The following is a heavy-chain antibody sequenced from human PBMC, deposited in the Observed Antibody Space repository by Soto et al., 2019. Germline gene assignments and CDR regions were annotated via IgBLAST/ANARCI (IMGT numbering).Heavy chain of an antibody. CDR3: AKDILPGGGDHPAGMDV. Sequence: GGSLRLSCAASGFTFDDYTMHWVRQAPGKGLEWVSLISWDGGSTYYADSVKGRFTISRDNSKNSLYLQMNSLRTEDTALYYCAKDILPGGGDHPAGMDVWGQGTTVTVSS. D-gene: IGHD2-21*02. CDR1: GFTFDDYT. J-gene: IGHJ6*02. CDR2: ISWDGGST. V-gene: IGHV3-43*01.